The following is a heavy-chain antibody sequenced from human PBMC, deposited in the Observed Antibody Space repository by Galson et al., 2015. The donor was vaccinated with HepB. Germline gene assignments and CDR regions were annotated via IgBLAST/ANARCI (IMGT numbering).Heavy chain of an antibody. D-gene: IGHD6-19*01. Sequence: SLRLSCAASGFIVSTNYMTWVRQAPGRGLDWVSAISGSGGSTYYADSVKGRFTISRDNSKNTLYLQMNSLRAEDTAVYYCAKSILGIAVAGIDYWGQGTLVTVSS. J-gene: IGHJ4*02. CDR2: ISGSGGST. CDR3: AKSILGIAVAGIDY. CDR1: GFIVSTNY. V-gene: IGHV3-23*01.